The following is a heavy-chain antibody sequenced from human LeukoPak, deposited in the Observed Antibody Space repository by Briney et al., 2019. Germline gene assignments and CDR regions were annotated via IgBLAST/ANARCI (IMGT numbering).Heavy chain of an antibody. Sequence: KPSETLSLTCAVYGGSFSGYYWSWIRQPPGKGLEWIGEINHSGSTNYNPSLKSRVTISVDTSKNQFSLKLSSVTAADTAVYYCARALYYYGSGSYAYGGQGKLATVSS. J-gene: IGHJ4*02. D-gene: IGHD3-10*01. V-gene: IGHV4-34*01. CDR3: ARALYYYGSGSYAY. CDR2: INHSGST. CDR1: GGSFSGYY.